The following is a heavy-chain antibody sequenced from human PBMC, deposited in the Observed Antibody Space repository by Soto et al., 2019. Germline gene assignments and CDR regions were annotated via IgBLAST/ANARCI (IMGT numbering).Heavy chain of an antibody. Sequence: QVQLVESGGGVVQAGRSLRRSCAPSGFTFRNYGMQWVRLAPGKGLEWVAVIWSDGSRRYYADSVEGRFTISRDNSMTTLYLQMDSLRAEDTAMYFCARDQGYCPAGHWYSYFVLWCKGTLVSVYS. V-gene: IGHV3-33*01. CDR3: ARDQGYCPAGHWYSYFVL. D-gene: IGHD2-2*01. CDR2: IWSDGSRR. J-gene: IGHJ4*02. CDR1: GFTFRNYG.